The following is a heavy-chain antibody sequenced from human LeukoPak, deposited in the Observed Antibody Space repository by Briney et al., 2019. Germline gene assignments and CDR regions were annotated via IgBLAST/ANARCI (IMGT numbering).Heavy chain of an antibody. Sequence: SETLSLTCAVYGGSFSGYYWSWIRQPPGKGLEWIGEINHSGSTNYNPSLKSRVTISVDTSKNQFSLKLSSVTAADTAVYYCASIERGVVASDYWGQGTLVTVSS. CDR2: INHSGST. D-gene: IGHD2-15*01. CDR1: GGSFSGYY. J-gene: IGHJ4*02. CDR3: ASIERGVVASDY. V-gene: IGHV4-34*01.